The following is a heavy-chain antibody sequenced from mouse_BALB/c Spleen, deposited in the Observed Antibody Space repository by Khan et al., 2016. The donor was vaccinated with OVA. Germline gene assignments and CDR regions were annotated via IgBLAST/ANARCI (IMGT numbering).Heavy chain of an antibody. D-gene: IGHD1-1*01. Sequence: EVELVESGGDLVKPGGSLKLSCSASGFTFSTYAMSWVRQTPAKRLEWVATISSGGDYIYYPDSVKGRFNISRDNAKNTLYLQMSSLRSEDTAMYYCARHNYGPFAYWGQGTLVTVSA. V-gene: IGHV5-9-3*01. J-gene: IGHJ3*01. CDR3: ARHNYGPFAY. CDR1: GFTFSTYA. CDR2: ISSGGDYI.